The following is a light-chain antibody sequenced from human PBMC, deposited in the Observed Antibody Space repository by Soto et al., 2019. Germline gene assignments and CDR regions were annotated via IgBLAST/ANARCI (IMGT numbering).Light chain of an antibody. CDR2: KAS. CDR1: QSISSL. CDR3: QQYNSYWAT. J-gene: IGKJ2*01. Sequence: DIQMTQSPSTLSASVGDRVTITCRASQSISSLLAWYQQKQGQAPKLLIYKASSLESGVPSRFSGSGSGTAVTLTISSMQPDDFATYYCQQYNSYWATFGQGTKLEIK. V-gene: IGKV1-5*03.